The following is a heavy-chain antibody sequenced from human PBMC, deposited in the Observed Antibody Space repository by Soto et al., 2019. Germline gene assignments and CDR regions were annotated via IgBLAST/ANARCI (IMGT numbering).Heavy chain of an antibody. V-gene: IGHV4-59*01. J-gene: IGHJ4*02. Sequence: SETLCLTCTVSGGSIITYYWTWIRQFPGEGLEWIGYIYYSGSTKYNLPLKSRVTISLDASKNQFSLKLNSVTAADTAVYFCAREGMAAAGTTFDYWGQGALVTVSS. CDR3: AREGMAAAGTTFDY. CDR2: IYYSGST. CDR1: GGSIITYY. D-gene: IGHD6-13*01.